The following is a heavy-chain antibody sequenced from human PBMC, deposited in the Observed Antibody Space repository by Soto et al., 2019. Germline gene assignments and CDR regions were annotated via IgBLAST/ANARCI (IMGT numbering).Heavy chain of an antibody. Sequence: QVQLVQFGAEVKKPGASVTVSCKTSGYTFSNYGINWVRQAPGQGLGWMGCISGYNGNKNYAQTVQGRVTMTTDTSTGTVYMELRSLKSDETAIYYCSRFIMVGGWFDPNYYHGMDVWGQGTTVTVSS. D-gene: IGHD3-10*01. CDR2: ISGYNGNK. CDR1: GYTFSNYG. CDR3: SRFIMVGGWFDPNYYHGMDV. J-gene: IGHJ6*02. V-gene: IGHV1-18*01.